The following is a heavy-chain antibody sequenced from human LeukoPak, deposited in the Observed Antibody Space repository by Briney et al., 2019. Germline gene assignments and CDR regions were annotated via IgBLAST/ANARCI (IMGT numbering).Heavy chain of an antibody. CDR2: ISGSGGLT. V-gene: IGHV3-23*01. CDR3: AKDKLMIVVANSPYYFDS. J-gene: IGHJ4*02. D-gene: IGHD3-22*01. Sequence: GGSLRVSCAASGFTFRSYAMSWVRQAPGKGLEWVSAISGSGGLTYYADSVKGRFTVSRDKSKNTLYLQMNSLRAEDTAVYYCAKDKLMIVVANSPYYFDSWGQGTLVTVSS. CDR1: GFTFRSYA.